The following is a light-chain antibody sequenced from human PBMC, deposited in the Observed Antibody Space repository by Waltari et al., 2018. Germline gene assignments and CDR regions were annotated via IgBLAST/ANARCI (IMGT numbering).Light chain of an antibody. Sequence: DIVLTQSSGTLSLSPGERATLSCRASQSVSSSYLAWYQQKPGQGPRLLIYAASSRATGIPDRFSGSGSGTDFTLTISRLEPEDFAVYYCQQYGSSPWTFGRGTRVEIK. CDR2: AAS. CDR3: QQYGSSPWT. J-gene: IGKJ1*01. V-gene: IGKV3-20*01. CDR1: QSVSSSY.